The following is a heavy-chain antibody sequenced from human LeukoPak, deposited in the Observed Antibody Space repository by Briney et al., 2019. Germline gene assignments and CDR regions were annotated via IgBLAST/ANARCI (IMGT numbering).Heavy chain of an antibody. CDR3: ARDLPRDYYDSSALDY. CDR2: INTNTGNP. Sequence: GASVKVSCKASGYTFTSYAMNWVRQAPGQGLEWMGWINTNTGNPTYAQGFTGRFVFSLDTSVSTAYLQISSLKAEDTAVYYCARDLPRDYYDSSALDYWGQGTLVTVSS. CDR1: GYTFTSYA. V-gene: IGHV7-4-1*02. D-gene: IGHD3-22*01. J-gene: IGHJ4*02.